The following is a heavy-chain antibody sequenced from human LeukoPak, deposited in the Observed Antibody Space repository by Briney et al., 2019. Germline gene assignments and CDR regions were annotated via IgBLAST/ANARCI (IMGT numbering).Heavy chain of an antibody. CDR3: ARGYPGIAVAGLGLDY. CDR1: GFTVSSNY. J-gene: IGHJ4*02. CDR2: IYSGGST. Sequence: GGSLRLSCAASGFTVSSNYMSWVRQAPGKGLEWVSVIYSGGSTYYADSVKGRFTISRDNSKSTLYLQMNSLRAEDTAVYYCARGYPGIAVAGLGLDYWGQGTLVTVSS. V-gene: IGHV3-53*01. D-gene: IGHD6-19*01.